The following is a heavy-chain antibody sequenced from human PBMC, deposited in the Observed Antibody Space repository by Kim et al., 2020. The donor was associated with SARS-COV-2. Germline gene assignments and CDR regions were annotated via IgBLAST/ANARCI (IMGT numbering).Heavy chain of an antibody. Sequence: GGSLRLSCAASGFTFSSYAMHWVRQAPGKGLEWVAVISYDGSNKYYADSVKGRFTISRDNCKNTLYLQMNSLRAEDTAVYYCARDLDEDSSSAYMDVWGKGTTVTVSS. CDR1: GFTFSSYA. CDR2: ISYDGSNK. V-gene: IGHV3-30-3*01. J-gene: IGHJ6*03. D-gene: IGHD6-6*01. CDR3: ARDLDEDSSSAYMDV.